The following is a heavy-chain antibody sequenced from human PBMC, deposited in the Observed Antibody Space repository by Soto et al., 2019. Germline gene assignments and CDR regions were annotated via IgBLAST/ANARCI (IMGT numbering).Heavy chain of an antibody. CDR3: ANPNRNHNSFEP. D-gene: IGHD1-1*01. J-gene: IGHJ5*02. CDR2: INHRGST. Sequence: SETLSLTCAVFGGSFSGYYWSWIRQPPGKGLEWIGEINHRGSTNYNPSLKSRVTMSVDTSKNQFSLKLTSMTAADTAVYYCANPNRNHNSFEPWGQGTLVTVSS. V-gene: IGHV4-34*01. CDR1: GGSFSGYY.